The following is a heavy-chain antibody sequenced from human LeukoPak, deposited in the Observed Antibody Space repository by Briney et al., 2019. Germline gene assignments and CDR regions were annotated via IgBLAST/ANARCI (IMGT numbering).Heavy chain of an antibody. CDR2: ISWNSGSI. CDR3: AKGGRWLQFFDY. D-gene: IGHD5-24*01. V-gene: IGHV3-9*01. Sequence: GGSLRLSCAASGFTFDDYAMHWVRQAPGEGLEWVSGISWNSGSIGYADSVKGRFTISRDNAKNSLYLQMNSLRAEDTALYYCAKGGRWLQFFDYWGQGTLVTVSS. CDR1: GFTFDDYA. J-gene: IGHJ4*02.